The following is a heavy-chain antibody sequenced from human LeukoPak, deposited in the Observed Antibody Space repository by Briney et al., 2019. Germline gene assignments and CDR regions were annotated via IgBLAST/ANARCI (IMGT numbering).Heavy chain of an antibody. Sequence: ASVKVSCRASRYTFTSYDINWVRQATGQGLEWMGWMNPNSGNTGYAQKFQGRVTITRNTSISTAYMELSSLRSEDTAVYYCARGRGRLRLGELSLLDYWGQGTLVTVSS. D-gene: IGHD3-16*02. J-gene: IGHJ4*02. CDR3: ARGRGRLRLGELSLLDY. V-gene: IGHV1-8*03. CDR2: MNPNSGNT. CDR1: RYTFTSYD.